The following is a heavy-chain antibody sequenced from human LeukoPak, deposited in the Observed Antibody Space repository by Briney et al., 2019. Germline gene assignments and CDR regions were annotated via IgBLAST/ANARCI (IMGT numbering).Heavy chain of an antibody. CDR3: ARATYYDFWSGPQRVAFDI. J-gene: IGHJ3*02. CDR2: IYHSGST. CDR1: GGSISSGGYS. Sequence: PSQTLSLTCAVSGGSISSGGYSWSWIRQPPGKGLEWIGYIYHSGSTYYNPSLKSRVTISVDRSKNQFSLKLSSVTAADTAVYYCARATYYDFWSGPQRVAFDIWGQGTMVTVSS. D-gene: IGHD3-3*01. V-gene: IGHV4-30-2*01.